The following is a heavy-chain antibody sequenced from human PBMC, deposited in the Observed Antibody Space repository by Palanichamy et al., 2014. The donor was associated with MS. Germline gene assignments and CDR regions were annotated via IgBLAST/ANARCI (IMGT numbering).Heavy chain of an antibody. J-gene: IGHJ6*02. D-gene: IGHD2-15*01. CDR1: GFTFSSNW. CDR3: ARIRQYCSGGSCSYGLDV. V-gene: IGHV3-74*03. Sequence: EVQLVESGGGLVQPGGSLRLSCAVSGFTFSSNWMHWVRQAPGKGLVWVSRINSDGSNTKYADSVKGRFTISRDNAKNTLYLQMNSLRAEDTALYYCARIRQYCSGGSCSYGLDVWGQGTTVIVSS. CDR2: INSDGSNT.